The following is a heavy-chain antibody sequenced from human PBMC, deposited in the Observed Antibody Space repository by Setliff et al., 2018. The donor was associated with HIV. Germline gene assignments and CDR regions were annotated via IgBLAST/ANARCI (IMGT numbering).Heavy chain of an antibody. CDR1: GGSFSNFF. D-gene: IGHD3-3*01. J-gene: IGHJ4*02. Sequence: SETLSLTCTVSGGSFSNFFWNWIRQPPGKGLEWIGYINSSGTTNYNPSLKSRVNISIDPSKNHFSLKLSSVTAADTAVFYCARVPFTTGFDYWGQGILVTVSS. V-gene: IGHV4-4*09. CDR2: INSSGTT. CDR3: ARVPFTTGFDY.